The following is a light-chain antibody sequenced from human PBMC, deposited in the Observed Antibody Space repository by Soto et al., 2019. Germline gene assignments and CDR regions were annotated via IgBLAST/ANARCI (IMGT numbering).Light chain of an antibody. CDR1: KSVSSSY. CDR2: GAS. V-gene: IGKV3-20*01. CDR3: QQYGSSPPIT. Sequence: EIVLTQSPGTLSLSPGERATLSCRASKSVSSSYLAWYQQKPGQAPRLLIYGASSRATGIPDRFSGSGSGTDFTLTISRLEPEDFAVYYCQQYGSSPPITFGQGTRLEIE. J-gene: IGKJ5*01.